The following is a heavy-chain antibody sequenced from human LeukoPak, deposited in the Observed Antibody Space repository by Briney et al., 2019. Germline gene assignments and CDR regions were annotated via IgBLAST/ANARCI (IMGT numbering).Heavy chain of an antibody. CDR2: MNPNSGGT. V-gene: IGHV1-2*02. Sequence: ASVKVSCKASGYTFTSYDINWVRQATGQGLEWMGWMNPNSGGTNYAQKFQGRVTMTRDTSISTAYMELSRLRSDDTAVYYCARVGPTMVRSPLYYMDVWGKGTTVTISS. CDR1: GYTFTSYD. J-gene: IGHJ6*03. CDR3: ARVGPTMVRSPLYYMDV. D-gene: IGHD3-10*01.